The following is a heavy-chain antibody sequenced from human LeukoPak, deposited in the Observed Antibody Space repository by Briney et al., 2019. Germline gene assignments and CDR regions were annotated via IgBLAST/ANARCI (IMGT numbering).Heavy chain of an antibody. J-gene: IGHJ4*02. D-gene: IGHD6-6*01. CDR3: ARGPYTSSNYFDY. CDR2: ISNTGSTI. Sequence: GGSLRLSCAASGFTFSSYSMNWVRQAPGKGLEWVSYISNTGSTIYYADSVRGRFTISRDNAKNSLYLQMNSLRAEDTAVYYCARGPYTSSNYFDYWGQGTLVTVSS. CDR1: GFTFSSYS. V-gene: IGHV3-48*01.